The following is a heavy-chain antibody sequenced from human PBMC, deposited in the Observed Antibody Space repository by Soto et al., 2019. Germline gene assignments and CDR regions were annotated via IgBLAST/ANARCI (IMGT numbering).Heavy chain of an antibody. V-gene: IGHV3-23*01. CDR1: GINIERYA. D-gene: IGHD7-27*01. Sequence: GGSLRLSCVASGINIERYAISWVRQAPGQGLEWVSTIAESGVNKYYLDSVKGRFTISRDDSKNTVSLQMGSLRAEDTAIYYCAIPETKWGVRVDPWGQGTQVTVSS. CDR3: AIPETKWGVRVDP. J-gene: IGHJ5*02. CDR2: IAESGVNK.